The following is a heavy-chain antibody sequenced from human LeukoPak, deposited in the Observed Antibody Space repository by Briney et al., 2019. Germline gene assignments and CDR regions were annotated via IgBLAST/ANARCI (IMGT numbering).Heavy chain of an antibody. V-gene: IGHV3-53*01. CDR2: IYSGGST. CDR3: ARVIMYSYSSSWYGGNYFDY. Sequence: GGSLRLSCAASGFTVSSNYMSWVRQAPGKGLEWVSIIYSGGSTHYADSVKGRFTISRDNSKNTLYLQMNSLRAEDTAVYYCARVIMYSYSSSWYGGNYFDYWGQGTLVTVSS. CDR1: GFTVSSNY. J-gene: IGHJ4*02. D-gene: IGHD6-13*01.